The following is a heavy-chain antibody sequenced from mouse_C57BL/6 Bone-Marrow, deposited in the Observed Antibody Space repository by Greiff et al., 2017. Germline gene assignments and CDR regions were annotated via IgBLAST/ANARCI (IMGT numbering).Heavy chain of an antibody. V-gene: IGHV5-15*01. Sequence: EVQGVESGGGLVQPGGSLKLSCAASGFTFSDYGMAWVRQAPRKGPEWVGVISNLAYSIYYADNVTGRFTISRENAKNTLYLEVSSLRSEDTAMYYCARRWDYDDYYAMDYWGQGTSVTVSS. D-gene: IGHD2-4*01. CDR3: ARRWDYDDYYAMDY. CDR2: ISNLAYSI. CDR1: GFTFSDYG. J-gene: IGHJ4*01.